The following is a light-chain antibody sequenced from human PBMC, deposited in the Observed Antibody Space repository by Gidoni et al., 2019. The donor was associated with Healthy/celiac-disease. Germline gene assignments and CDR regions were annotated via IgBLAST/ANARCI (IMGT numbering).Light chain of an antibody. CDR2: AAS. CDR3: QQSYSTPRLT. Sequence: DIKTTQSPSSLSASVGDRVTITCRASQSISSYLNWYQQKPGKAPKLLIYAASSLQSGVPSRFSGSGSGTDFTLTISSLQPEDFATYYCQQSYSTPRLTFGGGTKVEIK. CDR1: QSISSY. J-gene: IGKJ4*01. V-gene: IGKV1-39*01.